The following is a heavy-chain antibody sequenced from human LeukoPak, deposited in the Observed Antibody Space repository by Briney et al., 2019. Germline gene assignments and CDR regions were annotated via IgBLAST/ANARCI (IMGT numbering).Heavy chain of an antibody. D-gene: IGHD5-18*01. J-gene: IGHJ4*02. CDR2: IYYSGST. Sequence: SETLSLTCTVSGGSISSYYWSWIRQPPGKGLEWIGYIYYSGSTNYNPSLKSRVTISVDTSENQFSLKLSSVTAADTAVYYCAREVQLKLDYWGQGTLVTVSS. V-gene: IGHV4-59*01. CDR1: GGSISSYY. CDR3: AREVQLKLDY.